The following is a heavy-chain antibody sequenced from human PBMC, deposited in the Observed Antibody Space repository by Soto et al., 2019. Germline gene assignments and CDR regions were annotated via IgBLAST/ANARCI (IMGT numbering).Heavy chain of an antibody. V-gene: IGHV1-69*13. CDR2: IIPIFGTA. CDR3: ARQSVDSSSLRPLVYYYGIDV. D-gene: IGHD6-13*01. CDR1: GGTFSSYA. Sequence: SVKVSCKASGGTFSSYAISWVRQAPGQGLEWMGGIIPIFGTANYAQKFQGRVTITADESMSTAYIELSSLRSEDTAVYYCARQSVDSSSLRPLVYYYGIDVWGQGTTVIVSS. J-gene: IGHJ6*02.